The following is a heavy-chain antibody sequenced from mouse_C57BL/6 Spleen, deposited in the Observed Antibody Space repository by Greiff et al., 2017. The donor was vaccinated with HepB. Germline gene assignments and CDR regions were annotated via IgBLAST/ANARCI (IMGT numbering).Heavy chain of an antibody. CDR3: TRGRAVVFDD. D-gene: IGHD3-1*01. Sequence: QVQLQQSGAELVRPGASVTLSCKASGYTFTDYEMHWVKQTPVHGLEWIGAIDPETGGTAYNQKFKGKAILTADKSSSTAYMELRSLTSEDSAVYYCTRGRAVVFDDWGQGTTLTVSS. CDR1: GYTFTDYE. V-gene: IGHV1-15*01. J-gene: IGHJ2*01. CDR2: IDPETGGT.